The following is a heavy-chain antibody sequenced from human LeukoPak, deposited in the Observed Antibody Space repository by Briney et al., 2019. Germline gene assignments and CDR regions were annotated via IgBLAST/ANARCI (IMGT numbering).Heavy chain of an antibody. V-gene: IGHV3-9*01. Sequence: GRSLRLSCVGSGFSLDDNAMHWVRQAPGKGLEWVSSISWDSGNAAYADSVKGRFTISRDNAKNSLYLQMNSLRPEDTAFYYCIKDMGFDLLKDAFDMWGRGTLVTVSS. J-gene: IGHJ3*02. CDR1: GFSLDDNA. D-gene: IGHD3-9*01. CDR2: ISWDSGNA. CDR3: IKDMGFDLLKDAFDM.